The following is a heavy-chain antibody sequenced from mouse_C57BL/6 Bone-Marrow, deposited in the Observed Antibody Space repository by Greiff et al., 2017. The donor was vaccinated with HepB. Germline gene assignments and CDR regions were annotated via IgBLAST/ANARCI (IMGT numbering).Heavy chain of an antibody. J-gene: IGHJ2*01. V-gene: IGHV1-53*01. CDR2: INPSNGGT. Sequence: VQLQESGTELVKPGASVKLSCKASGYTFTSYWMHWVKQRPGQGLEWIGNINPSNGGTNYNEKFKSKATLTVDKSSSTAYMQLSSLTSEDSAVYYCARFRYGNYDYFDYWGQGTTLTVSS. CDR3: ARFRYGNYDYFDY. CDR1: GYTFTSYW. D-gene: IGHD2-1*01.